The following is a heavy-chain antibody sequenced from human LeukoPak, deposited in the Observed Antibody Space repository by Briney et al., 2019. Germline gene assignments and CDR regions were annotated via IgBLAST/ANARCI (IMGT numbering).Heavy chain of an antibody. V-gene: IGHV4-38-2*02. J-gene: IGHJ4*02. Sequence: SETLSLTCTVSGYSISSGYYWGWIRQPPGKGLEWIGSIYHSGSTYYNPSLKSRVTISVDTSKNQFSLKLSSVTAADTAVYYCARGYEMAGYPFDYWGQGTLVTVSS. D-gene: IGHD5-12*01. CDR2: IYHSGST. CDR1: GYSISSGYY. CDR3: ARGYEMAGYPFDY.